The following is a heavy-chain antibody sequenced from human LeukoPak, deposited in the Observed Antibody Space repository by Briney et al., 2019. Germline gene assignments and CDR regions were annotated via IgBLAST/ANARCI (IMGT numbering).Heavy chain of an antibody. Sequence: GGSLRLSCAASGFTFSRIAMTWVRQAPGKGLEWGSTIRSNGDTAYNADSVRGGFAISRENSKKSLFLQMNSLRVEDTAIYYCAKGQELDDGVFDSWGQGTLVTVSS. V-gene: IGHV3-23*01. CDR1: GFTFSRIA. CDR3: AKGQELDDGVFDS. D-gene: IGHD1-1*01. CDR2: IRSNGDTA. J-gene: IGHJ4*02.